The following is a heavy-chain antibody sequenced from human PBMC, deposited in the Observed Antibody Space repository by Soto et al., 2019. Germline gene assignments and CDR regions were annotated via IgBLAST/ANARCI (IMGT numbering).Heavy chain of an antibody. J-gene: IGHJ6*02. Sequence: SDTLSLTCAVYGGSFSGYYWSWIRQPPGKGLEWIGEINHSGSTNYNPSLKSRVTISVDTSKNQFSLKLSSVTAADTAVYYCARDYGDYYYYYYGMDVWGQGTTVTVSS. V-gene: IGHV4-34*01. CDR3: ARDYGDYYYYYYGMDV. CDR1: GGSFSGYY. CDR2: INHSGST. D-gene: IGHD4-17*01.